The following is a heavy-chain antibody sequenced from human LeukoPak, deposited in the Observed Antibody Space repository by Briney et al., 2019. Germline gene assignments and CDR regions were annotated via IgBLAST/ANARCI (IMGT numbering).Heavy chain of an antibody. CDR3: GRDTSTAIDY. CDR2: TTNRPNAHTT. CDR1: GFTFTNHY. D-gene: IGHD5-18*01. V-gene: IGHV3-72*01. J-gene: IGHJ4*02. Sequence: PGGSLTLPXAASGFTFTNHYMDWVRQAPGMGLEWIARTTNRPNAHTTPYAASVRGRFTVSRDDSNNLLHLQMSSLKSDDTAVYYCGRDTSTAIDYWGRGTLVTVSS.